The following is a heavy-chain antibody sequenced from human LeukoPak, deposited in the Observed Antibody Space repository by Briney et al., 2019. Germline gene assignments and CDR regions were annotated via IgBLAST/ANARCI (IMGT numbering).Heavy chain of an antibody. Sequence: PSETLSLTCAVYGGSFSGYYGSWIRQPRGKGLEWIGEINHSGSTNYNPSLKSRVTISVDSSKNQFSLKLSSVPAADTAVYYCAREGEFYYDSSGYYPGYFDYWGQGTLVTVSS. J-gene: IGHJ4*02. V-gene: IGHV4-34*01. CDR1: GGSFSGYY. D-gene: IGHD3-22*01. CDR2: INHSGST. CDR3: AREGEFYYDSSGYYPGYFDY.